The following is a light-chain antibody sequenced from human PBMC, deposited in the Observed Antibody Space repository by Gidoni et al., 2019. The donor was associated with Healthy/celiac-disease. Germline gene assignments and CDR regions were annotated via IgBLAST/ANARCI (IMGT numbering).Light chain of an antibody. Sequence: EIVLTQSPATMSLSPVERATLSFRASQSVSSYLAWYQQKPGQAPRLLIDDASNRATGIPARFSGSGSGTDFTLTIISLEPEDFAVYYCQQRSNWPLFTFGPGTKVDIK. CDR3: QQRSNWPLFT. CDR2: DAS. V-gene: IGKV3-11*01. CDR1: QSVSSY. J-gene: IGKJ3*01.